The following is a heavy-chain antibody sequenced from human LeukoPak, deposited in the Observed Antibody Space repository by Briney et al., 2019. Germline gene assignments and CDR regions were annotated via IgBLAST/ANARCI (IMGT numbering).Heavy chain of an antibody. CDR3: AREGGDVDIVATIMPFDY. Sequence: ASVKVSCKASGYTITNNYMHWVRQAPGQGLEWMGWIKPNSGGTNYAQKFQGRVTLTRDTSISTAYMELSRLRSDDTAVYYCAREGGDVDIVATIMPFDYWGQGTLVTVSS. V-gene: IGHV1-2*02. D-gene: IGHD5-12*01. CDR2: IKPNSGGT. CDR1: GYTITNNY. J-gene: IGHJ4*02.